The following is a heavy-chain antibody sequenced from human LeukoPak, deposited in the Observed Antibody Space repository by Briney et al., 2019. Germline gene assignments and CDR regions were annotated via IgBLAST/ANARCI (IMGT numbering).Heavy chain of an antibody. D-gene: IGHD1-20*01. J-gene: IGHJ5*02. V-gene: IGHV4-38-2*02. Sequence: PSETLSLTCTVSGYSISTGYYWGWIRRSPGKGLEWIGSIYHSGSTYYNPSLKSRVTISIDTSKNQFSLKLTSVTAADTAVYYYARGIVTGTANWFDPWGQGTLVTVSS. CDR2: IYHSGST. CDR3: ARGIVTGTANWFDP. CDR1: GYSISTGYY.